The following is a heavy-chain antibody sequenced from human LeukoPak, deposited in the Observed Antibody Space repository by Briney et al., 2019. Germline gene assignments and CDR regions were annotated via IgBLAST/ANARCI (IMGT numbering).Heavy chain of an antibody. CDR2: IYYSGST. Sequence: PSQTLSLTCTVSGGSISSYYWSWIRQPPGKGLEWIGYIYYSGSTNYNPSLKSRVTISVDTSKNQFSLKLSSVTAADTAVYYCARHVEHYYGMDVWGQGTTVTVSS. CDR1: GGSISSYY. V-gene: IGHV4-59*08. CDR3: ARHVEHYYGMDV. J-gene: IGHJ6*02.